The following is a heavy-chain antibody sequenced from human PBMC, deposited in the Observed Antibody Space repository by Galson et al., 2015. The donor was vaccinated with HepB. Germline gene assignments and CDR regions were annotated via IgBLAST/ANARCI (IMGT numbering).Heavy chain of an antibody. D-gene: IGHD6-6*01. Sequence: SLRLSCAASGFTLSSYSLSWVRQAPGKGLEWVSYISISSSTIYYADSVKGRFTISRDNAKNSLFLQMNSLRAEDTAVYYCARELYSSSFGYYGMDVWGQGTTVTVSS. CDR1: GFTLSSYS. CDR2: ISISSSTI. J-gene: IGHJ6*02. CDR3: ARELYSSSFGYYGMDV. V-gene: IGHV3-48*01.